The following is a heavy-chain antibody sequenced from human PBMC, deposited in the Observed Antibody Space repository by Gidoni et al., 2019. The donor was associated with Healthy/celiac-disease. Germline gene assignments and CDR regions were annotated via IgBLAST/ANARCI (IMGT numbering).Heavy chain of an antibody. CDR3: ARDLAAAGHYYGMDV. CDR2: IYYSGST. V-gene: IGHV4-59*01. Sequence: HVQLQESGPGLVKPSETLSLTCTVPGCSISRYYWSWIRQPPGKGLEWIGYIYYSGSTNYNPSLKSRVTISVDTSKNQFSLKLSSVTAADTAVYYCARDLAAAGHYYGMDVWGKGTTVTVSS. D-gene: IGHD6-13*01. J-gene: IGHJ6*04. CDR1: GCSISRYY.